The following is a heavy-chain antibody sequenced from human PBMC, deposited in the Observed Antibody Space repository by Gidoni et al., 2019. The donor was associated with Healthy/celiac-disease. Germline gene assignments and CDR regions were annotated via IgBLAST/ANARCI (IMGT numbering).Heavy chain of an antibody. CDR1: GFTFSSYA. V-gene: IGHV3-30-3*01. CDR3: ARWIFAAAAWNPSKYYFDY. Sequence: QVQLVESGGGVVQPGRPLRLSCAASGFTFSSYAMHWVRQAPGKGLEWVAVISYDGSNKYYADSVKGRFTISRDNSKNTLYLQMNSLRAEDTAVYYCARWIFAAAAWNPSKYYFDYWGQGTLVTVSS. J-gene: IGHJ4*02. CDR2: ISYDGSNK. D-gene: IGHD6-13*01.